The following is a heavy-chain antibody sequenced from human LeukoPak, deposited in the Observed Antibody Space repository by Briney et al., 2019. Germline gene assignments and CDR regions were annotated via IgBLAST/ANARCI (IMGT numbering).Heavy chain of an antibody. CDR2: INHSGST. CDR3: ARGRAATLRFLEWLPDYFDY. D-gene: IGHD3-3*01. J-gene: IGHJ4*02. CDR1: GGSYSGYY. V-gene: IGHV4-34*01. Sequence: SETLSLTCAVYGGSYSGYYWSWIRQPPGKGLEWIGEINHSGSTNYDPSLKSRVTISVDTSKNQFSLKLSSVTAADTAVYYCARGRAATLRFLEWLPDYFDYWGQGTLVTVSS.